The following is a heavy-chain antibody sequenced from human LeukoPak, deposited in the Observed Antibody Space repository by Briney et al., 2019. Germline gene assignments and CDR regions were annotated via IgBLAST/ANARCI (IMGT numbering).Heavy chain of an antibody. J-gene: IGHJ4*02. Sequence: GGSLRLSCAASGFTFSTYGMHWVRQAPGKGLEWVALIWYDGSNKYYADSVRGRFPISRDNSKNTVYLQMNSLRAEDTAVYYCARDGKDGRSFDYWGQGTLVTVSS. V-gene: IGHV3-33*01. D-gene: IGHD1-1*01. CDR2: IWYDGSNK. CDR1: GFTFSTYG. CDR3: ARDGKDGRSFDY.